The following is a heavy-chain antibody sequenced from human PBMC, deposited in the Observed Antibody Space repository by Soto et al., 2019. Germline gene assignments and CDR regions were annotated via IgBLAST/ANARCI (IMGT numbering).Heavy chain of an antibody. CDR1: GVTFSSYA. V-gene: IGHV1-69*13. CDR3: ARASGYDDTNWFDP. Sequence: ASVKVSCKASGVTFSSYAISWVRQAPGQGLEWMGGIIPIFGTANYAQKFQGRVTITADESTSTAYMELSSLRSEDTAVYYCARASGYDDTNWFDPWGQGTLVTVSS. J-gene: IGHJ5*02. CDR2: IIPIFGTA. D-gene: IGHD5-12*01.